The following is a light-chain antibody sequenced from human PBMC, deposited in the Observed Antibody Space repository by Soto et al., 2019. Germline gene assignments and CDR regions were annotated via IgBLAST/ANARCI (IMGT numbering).Light chain of an antibody. CDR3: SSYTRTRTLVD. CDR2: DVT. J-gene: IGLJ2*01. Sequence: QSALTQPASVSGSPGQSVTISCTGTSSDVGAYNFVSWYQQHPGKAPKLMIYDVTNRPSGVSDRFSGSKSGNTASLTISGLQAENEADYYCSSYTRTRTLVDFGGGTKLTVL. V-gene: IGLV2-14*03. CDR1: SSDVGAYNF.